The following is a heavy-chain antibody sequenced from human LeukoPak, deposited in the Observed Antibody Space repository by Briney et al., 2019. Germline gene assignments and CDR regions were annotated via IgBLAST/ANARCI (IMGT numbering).Heavy chain of an antibody. Sequence: SVKVSCKASGGTFSSYAISWVRQAPGQGLEWMGGIIPIFGTANYAQKFQGRVTITADESTSTAYMELSSLRSDDTAVYYCARAYYYDSSGYYYGYWGQGTLVTVSS. J-gene: IGHJ4*02. V-gene: IGHV1-69*13. D-gene: IGHD3-22*01. CDR2: IIPIFGTA. CDR3: ARAYYYDSSGYYYGY. CDR1: GGTFSSYA.